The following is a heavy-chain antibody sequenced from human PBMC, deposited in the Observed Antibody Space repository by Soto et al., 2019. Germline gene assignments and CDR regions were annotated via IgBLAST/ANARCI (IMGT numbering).Heavy chain of an antibody. J-gene: IGHJ3*02. CDR1: GGSFSGYY. CDR2: INPRGRT. D-gene: IGHD3-22*01. CDR3: ARGFTARITMRKGACDI. V-gene: IGHV4-34*01. Sequence: PSETLSLTCAVYGGSFSGYYWSWIRQPPGKGLEWIGEINPRGRTNYNPSLKSRITRSVDTSKNHFSLKLSSVTAADTAVYYCARGFTARITMRKGACDIWGQGTMVTVSS.